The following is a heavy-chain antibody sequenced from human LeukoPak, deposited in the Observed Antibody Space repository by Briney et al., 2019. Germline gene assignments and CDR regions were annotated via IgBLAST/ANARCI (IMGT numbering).Heavy chain of an antibody. CDR1: GNYW. Sequence: GGSLRLSCAASGNYWMHWVRQAPGMGLVWVSHINSDGSWTSYADSVKGRFTISKDNAKNTVYLQMNSLRAEDTAVYYCVSFYETYWGRGTLVTVSS. CDR2: INSDGSWT. D-gene: IGHD2/OR15-2a*01. V-gene: IGHV3-74*01. CDR3: VSFYETY. J-gene: IGHJ4*02.